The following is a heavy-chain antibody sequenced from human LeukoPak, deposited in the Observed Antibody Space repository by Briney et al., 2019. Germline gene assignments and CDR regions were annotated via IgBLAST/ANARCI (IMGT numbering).Heavy chain of an antibody. CDR2: IYYSGST. CDR3: ARWEMATGGEITSIDY. CDR1: GGSISSSSYY. D-gene: IGHD5-24*01. J-gene: IGHJ4*02. V-gene: IGHV4-39*01. Sequence: PSETLSLACTVSGGSISSSSYYWGWIRQPPGKGLEWIGSIYYSGSTYYNPSLKSRVTISVDTSKNQFSLKLSSVTAADTAVYYCARWEMATGGEITSIDYWGQGTLVTVSS.